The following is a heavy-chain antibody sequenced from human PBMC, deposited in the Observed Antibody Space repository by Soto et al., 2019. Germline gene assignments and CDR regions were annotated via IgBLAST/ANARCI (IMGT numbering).Heavy chain of an antibody. D-gene: IGHD3-22*01. CDR1: GLTLSSYG. CDR3: AKDKYYD. V-gene: IGHV3-23*01. J-gene: IGHJ4*02. Sequence: EVQLLESGGGLEKPGGSLSLSCAASGLTLSSYGMTWFRQAPGKGLEWVSGISGSGDITVYADSVKGRFTISRDNSKNTLYLQMNSLRAEDTAVYYCAKDKYYDWGKGTLVTVSS. CDR2: ISGSGDIT.